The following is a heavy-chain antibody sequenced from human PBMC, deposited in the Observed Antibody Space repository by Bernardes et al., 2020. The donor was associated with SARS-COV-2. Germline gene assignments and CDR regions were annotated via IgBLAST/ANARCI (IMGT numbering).Heavy chain of an antibody. Sequence: GGSLRLSCAASGFTFSSSGMHWVRQAPGKGLGWVAVIWYDGSNKYYADSVKGRFTISRDNSKNTLYLQMNSLRAEDTAVYYCARDRLVRRVTFAYWGQGTLVIVSS. CDR2: IWYDGSNK. V-gene: IGHV3-33*01. J-gene: IGHJ4*02. D-gene: IGHD3-10*01. CDR3: ARDRLVRRVTFAY. CDR1: GFTFSSSG.